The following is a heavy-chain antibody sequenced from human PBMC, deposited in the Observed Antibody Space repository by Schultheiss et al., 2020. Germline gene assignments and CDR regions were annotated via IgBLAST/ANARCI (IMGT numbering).Heavy chain of an antibody. J-gene: IGHJ4*02. CDR1: GFSLSNTRVG. V-gene: IGHV2-26*01. Sequence: SGPTLVKPTETLTLTCTVSGFSLSNTRVGVSWIRQPPGKALEWLAHIFSNDEKSYSTSLKSRLTISRDTSKSQVVLTMTNMDPVDTATYYCARRYCSGGSCYFFDYWGQGTLVTVSS. D-gene: IGHD2-15*01. CDR3: ARRYCSGGSCYFFDY. CDR2: IFSNDEK.